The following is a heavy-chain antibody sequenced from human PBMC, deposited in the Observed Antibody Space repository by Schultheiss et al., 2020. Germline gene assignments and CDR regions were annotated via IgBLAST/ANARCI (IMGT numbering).Heavy chain of an antibody. Sequence: ASVKVSCKASGYTCTGYYMHWVRQAPGQGLEWMGWINPNSGGTNYAQKFQGRVTMTRNTSISTAYMELSSLRSEDTAVYYCARGYYYTMDVWGQGTTVTVS. J-gene: IGHJ6*02. CDR2: INPNSGGT. CDR3: ARGYYYTMDV. CDR1: GYTCTGYY. V-gene: IGHV1-2*02.